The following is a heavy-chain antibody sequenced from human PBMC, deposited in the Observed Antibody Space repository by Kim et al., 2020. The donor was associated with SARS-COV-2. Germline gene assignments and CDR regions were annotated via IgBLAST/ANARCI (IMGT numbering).Heavy chain of an antibody. D-gene: IGHD3-9*01. CDR2: IFHNGVT. CDR1: GDSMTPFF. CDR3: ARHRLAASGLSLDV. V-gene: IGHV4-59*13. Sequence: SETLSLTCTVSGDSMTPFFWSWIRQPPGKGLEWIGSIFHNGVTNYSPSLESRLTMSMDTSKNQMSLTLTSVTTGDSALYFCARHRLAASGLSLDVWGQGATVIVSS. J-gene: IGHJ6*02.